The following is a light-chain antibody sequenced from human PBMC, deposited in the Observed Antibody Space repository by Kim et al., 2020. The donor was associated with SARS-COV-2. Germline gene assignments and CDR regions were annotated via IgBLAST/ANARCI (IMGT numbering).Light chain of an antibody. CDR2: HDS. Sequence: APSKAASITCGGNTIGIKRLRWYRQKPGQAPVRVTYHDSDRPSGIPERFSGSNSGNTATLTISRVEAGDEAYYYCHVWDSSSDHPVFGGGTQLTVL. CDR3: HVWDSSSDHPV. CDR1: TIGIKR. V-gene: IGLV3-21*04. J-gene: IGLJ3*02.